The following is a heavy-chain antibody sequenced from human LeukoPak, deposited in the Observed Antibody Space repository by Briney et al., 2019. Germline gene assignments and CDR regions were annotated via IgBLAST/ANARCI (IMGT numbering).Heavy chain of an antibody. CDR3: ATGRYYYSSKTFDI. CDR1: GYTLTELS. J-gene: IGHJ3*02. CDR2: FDPEDGET. Sequence: GASVKVSCKVSGYTLTELSMHWVRQAPGKGLEWMGGFDPEDGETIYAQKFQGRVTMTEDTSTDTAYMELSSLRSEDTAVYYCATGRYYYSSKTFDIWGQGTMVTVSS. V-gene: IGHV1-24*01. D-gene: IGHD3-22*01.